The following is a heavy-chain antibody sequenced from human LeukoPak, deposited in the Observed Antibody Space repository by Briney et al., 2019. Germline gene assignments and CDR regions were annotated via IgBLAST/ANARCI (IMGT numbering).Heavy chain of an antibody. J-gene: IGHJ4*02. D-gene: IGHD3-16*01. CDR3: ARDLAYDYVWGSYPLDY. CDR1: GFTFSSYG. V-gene: IGHV3-74*01. Sequence: SGGSLRLSCAASGFTFSSYGMHWVRQAPGKGLVWVSRINSDGSSTSYADSVKGRFTISRDNAKNTLYLQMNSLRAEDTAVYYCARDLAYDYVWGSYPLDYWGQGTLVTVSS. CDR2: INSDGSST.